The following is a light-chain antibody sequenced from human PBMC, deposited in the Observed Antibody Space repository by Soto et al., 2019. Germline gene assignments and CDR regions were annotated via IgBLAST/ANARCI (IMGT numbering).Light chain of an antibody. Sequence: AIPLTQSPSSLSASVGDRVTITCRASQGISSTLAWYQQKPGKAPKLLIYDASNRATGIPARFSGSGSGTDFTLTISSLEPEDFAVYYCQQRSNWPLITFGQGTRLEIK. V-gene: IGKV1D-13*01. CDR3: QQRSNWPLIT. CDR2: DAS. J-gene: IGKJ5*01. CDR1: QGISST.